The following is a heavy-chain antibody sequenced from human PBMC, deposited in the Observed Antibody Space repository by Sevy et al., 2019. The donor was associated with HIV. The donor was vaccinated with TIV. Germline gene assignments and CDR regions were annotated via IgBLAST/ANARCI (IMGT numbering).Heavy chain of an antibody. CDR3: ARPGYCSSTSFYRIAAAGGRSAFDI. D-gene: IGHD2-2*01. CDR2: INHSGST. Sequence: SETLSLTCAVYGGSFSGYYWSWIRQPPGKGLEWIGEINHSGSTNYNPSLKSRVTISVDTSKNQFSLKLSSVTAADTAVYYCARPGYCSSTSFYRIAAAGGRSAFDIWGQGTMVTVSS. CDR1: GGSFSGYY. V-gene: IGHV4-34*01. J-gene: IGHJ3*02.